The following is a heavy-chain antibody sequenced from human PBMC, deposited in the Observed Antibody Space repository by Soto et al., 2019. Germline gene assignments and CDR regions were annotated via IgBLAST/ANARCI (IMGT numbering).Heavy chain of an antibody. CDR2: IYYSGST. CDR3: ARVFSNLQYLVAERDYFDY. V-gene: IGHV4-30-4*01. D-gene: IGHD3-9*01. Sequence: QVQLQESGPGLVKPSQTLSLTCTVSGGSISSGDYYWSWIRQPPGKGLEWIGYIYYSGSTYYNPSLKSRVTISVDTSKNQFSLKLSSVTAADTAVYYCARVFSNLQYLVAERDYFDYWGQGTLVTVSS. J-gene: IGHJ4*02. CDR1: GGSISSGDYY.